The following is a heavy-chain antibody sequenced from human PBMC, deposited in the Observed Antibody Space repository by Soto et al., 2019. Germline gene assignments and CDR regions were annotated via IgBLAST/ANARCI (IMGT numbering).Heavy chain of an antibody. Sequence: DVQLVDSGGGLVQPGRSLRLSCAASGFTFDIYAMHWVRQAPGKGLEWVSSISWNSGTRGYADSVKGRFTISRDNAKNSLYLQMDSLRTEDTAFYYCAKELGGYSYGYELDHWGQGTLVAVSS. CDR3: AKELGGYSYGYELDH. J-gene: IGHJ4*02. D-gene: IGHD5-18*01. CDR1: GFTFDIYA. V-gene: IGHV3-9*01. CDR2: ISWNSGTR.